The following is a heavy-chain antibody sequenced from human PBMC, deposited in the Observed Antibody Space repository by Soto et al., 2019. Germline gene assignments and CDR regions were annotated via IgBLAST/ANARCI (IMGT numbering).Heavy chain of an antibody. V-gene: IGHV3-23*01. Sequence: GGSLRLSCAASGFSFSSYAMSWVRQAPGKGLEWVSAISGSGGSTYYADSVKGRFTISRDNSKNTLYLQMNSLRAEDTAVYYCAKVPRVVPADNWFDPWGQGTLVTVSS. D-gene: IGHD2-2*01. CDR2: ISGSGGST. CDR1: GFSFSSYA. J-gene: IGHJ5*02. CDR3: AKVPRVVPADNWFDP.